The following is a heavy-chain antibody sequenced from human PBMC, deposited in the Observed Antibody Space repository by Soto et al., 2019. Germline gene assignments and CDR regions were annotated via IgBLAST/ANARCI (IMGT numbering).Heavy chain of an antibody. CDR3: AGAGPGRQLWEGCNY. Sequence: QVQLVESGGGVVQPGRSLRLSCAASGFTFSSYAMQWVRQAPGKGLEWVAVISYEGSNKYYADSVQGRFTLSRDNSKNTPYLRIKSLRAEDKAVYYCAGAGPGRQLWEGCNYWGHGTLVTVSA. J-gene: IGHJ4*01. D-gene: IGHD5-18*01. V-gene: IGHV3-30-3*01. CDR2: ISYEGSNK. CDR1: GFTFSSYA.